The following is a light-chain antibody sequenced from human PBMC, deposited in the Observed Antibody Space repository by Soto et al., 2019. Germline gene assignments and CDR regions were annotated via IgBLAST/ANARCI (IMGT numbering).Light chain of an antibody. CDR3: QQYSAWPLT. Sequence: EIVMTQSPATLSVSPGERATLFCRASRSVRSNFLAWYQQKPGQAPRLLIYGASTRATGVPARFSGSGSGTDFTLTISSLQSEDFAVYYCQQYSAWPLTFGGGTKVEIK. V-gene: IGKV3-15*01. CDR1: RSVRSN. CDR2: GAS. J-gene: IGKJ4*01.